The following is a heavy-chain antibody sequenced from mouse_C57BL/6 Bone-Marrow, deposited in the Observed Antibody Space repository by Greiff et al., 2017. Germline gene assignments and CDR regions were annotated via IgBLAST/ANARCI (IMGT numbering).Heavy chain of an antibody. CDR3: ARGAYGSSYPYYFDY. CDR2: FDPNSGGT. CDR1: GYTFTSYC. V-gene: IGHV1-72*01. Sequence: QVQLQQPGAELVKPGASVKLSCKASGYTFTSYCMHWVKQRPGRGLEWIGRFDPNSGGTKYNEKFKSKATLTVDKSSSTAYMQLSSLTSEDSAVYYCARGAYGSSYPYYFDYWGQGTTLTVSS. J-gene: IGHJ2*01. D-gene: IGHD1-1*01.